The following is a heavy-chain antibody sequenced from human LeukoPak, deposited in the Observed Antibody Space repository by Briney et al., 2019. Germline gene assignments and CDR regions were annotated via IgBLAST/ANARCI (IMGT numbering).Heavy chain of an antibody. CDR2: IYSGGST. CDR1: GFTVSSNY. Sequence: PGGSLRLSCAASGFTVSSNYMSWVRQAPGKGLEWVSVIYSGGSTYYADSVKGRFTISRDNSKNTLYLQMNSLRAEDTAVYYCARSIVGATQLDYWGQGTLVTVSS. V-gene: IGHV3-53*01. CDR3: ARSIVGATQLDY. D-gene: IGHD1-26*01. J-gene: IGHJ4*02.